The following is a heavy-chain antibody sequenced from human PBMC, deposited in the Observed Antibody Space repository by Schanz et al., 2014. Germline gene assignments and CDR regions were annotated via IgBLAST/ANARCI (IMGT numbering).Heavy chain of an antibody. Sequence: VQLLESGGALEQPGGSLRLSCAASGITFSDYAMSWVRQAPGKGLEWVSYISSSSSYTNYADSVKGRFTISRDNAKNSLYLQMNSLRAEDTAVYYCAKGMWQQLVSDYWGQGTLVTVSS. CDR1: GITFSDYA. J-gene: IGHJ4*02. CDR2: ISSSSSYT. CDR3: AKGMWQQLVSDY. D-gene: IGHD1-1*01. V-gene: IGHV3-11*03.